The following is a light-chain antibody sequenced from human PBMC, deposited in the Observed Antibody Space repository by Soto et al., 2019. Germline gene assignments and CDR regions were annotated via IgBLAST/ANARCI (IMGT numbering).Light chain of an antibody. CDR1: SSDVGGYNY. J-gene: IGLJ1*01. CDR2: DVS. CDR3: SSYTSSSTLSTYF. V-gene: IGLV2-14*03. Sequence: QSVLTQPASVSGSPGQSITISCTGTSSDVGGYNYVSWYQHHPGKAPKLMIYDVSNRPSGVSNRFSGSKSGNTASLIISGLQAEDEADYYCSSYTSSSTLSTYFFGTGTKVTVL.